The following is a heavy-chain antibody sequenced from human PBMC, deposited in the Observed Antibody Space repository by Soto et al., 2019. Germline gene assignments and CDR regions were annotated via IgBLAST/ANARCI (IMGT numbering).Heavy chain of an antibody. Sequence: QVQLVESGGGVVQPGRSLRLSCAASGFTFSSYGMHWVRQAPGKGLEWVAVIWYDGSNKYYADSVKGRFTISRDNSKNTLYLQMNSMRAEDTAVYYCARDHLREVPDYWGQGTLVTVSS. CDR2: IWYDGSNK. J-gene: IGHJ4*02. CDR1: GFTFSSYG. V-gene: IGHV3-33*01. D-gene: IGHD3-16*01. CDR3: ARDHLREVPDY.